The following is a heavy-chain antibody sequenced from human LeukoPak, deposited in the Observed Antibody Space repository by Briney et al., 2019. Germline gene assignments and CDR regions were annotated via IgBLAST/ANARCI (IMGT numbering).Heavy chain of an antibody. V-gene: IGHV1-18*04. CDR1: GYTFTSYG. Sequence: ASVKVSCKASGYTFTSYGISWVRQAPGQGLEWMGWISAYNGNTNYAQKLQGRVTMTTDTSTSTAHMELRSLRSDDTAVYYCARVQTVAENDYWGQGTLVTVSS. CDR3: ARVQTVAENDY. J-gene: IGHJ4*02. CDR2: ISAYNGNT. D-gene: IGHD6-19*01.